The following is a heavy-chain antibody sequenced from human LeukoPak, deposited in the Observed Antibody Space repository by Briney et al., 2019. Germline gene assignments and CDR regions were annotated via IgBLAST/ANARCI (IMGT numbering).Heavy chain of an antibody. D-gene: IGHD6-6*01. V-gene: IGHV1-46*01. J-gene: IGHJ5*02. Sequence: ASVKVSCKASGYTFTSYYMHWVRQAPGQGLEWMGIINPSGGSTSYAQKFQGRVTMTRDTSTSTVYMELSSLRSDDTAVYYCARCLTPSIAAPANWFDPWGQGTLVTVSS. CDR1: GYTFTSYY. CDR3: ARCLTPSIAAPANWFDP. CDR2: INPSGGST.